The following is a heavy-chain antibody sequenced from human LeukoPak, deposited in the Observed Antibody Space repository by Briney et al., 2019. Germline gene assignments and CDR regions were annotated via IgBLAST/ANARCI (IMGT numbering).Heavy chain of an antibody. CDR1: GYSFTSYW. V-gene: IGHV5-51*01. Sequence: GESLKISCKGSGYSFTSYWIGWVRQMPGKGLEWMGIIYPGDSDTRYSPSFQGQVTISADKSISTAYLQWSSLKASDTAMYYCAGAYTTYYYDSSVVGAFDIWGQGTMVTVSS. J-gene: IGHJ3*02. CDR3: AGAYTTYYYDSSVVGAFDI. CDR2: IYPGDSDT. D-gene: IGHD3-22*01.